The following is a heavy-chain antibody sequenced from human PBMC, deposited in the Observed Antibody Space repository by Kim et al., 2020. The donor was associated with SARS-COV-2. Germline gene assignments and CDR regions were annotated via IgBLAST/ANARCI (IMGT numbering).Heavy chain of an antibody. Sequence: ISSTIYDADSGKGRFTISRDNAKNSLYLQMNSLRAEDTAVYYCAVGGGDYWGQGTLVTVSS. V-gene: IGHV3-48*01. CDR2: ISSTI. J-gene: IGHJ4*02. D-gene: IGHD3-16*01. CDR3: AVGGGDY.